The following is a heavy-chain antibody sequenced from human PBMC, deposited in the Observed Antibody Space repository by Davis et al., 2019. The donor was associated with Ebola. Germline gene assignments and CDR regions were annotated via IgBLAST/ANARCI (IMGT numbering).Heavy chain of an antibody. CDR3: ARDAALNWFDP. CDR2: VNTDGRIT. J-gene: IGHJ5*02. CDR1: GFAFNTFW. Sequence: GESLKISCGASGFAFNTFWMHWVRQAPGKGLVWVSRVNTDGRITGYADSVKGRFTISRDNAKNTLYLQMNSLRAEDTAVYYCARDAALNWFDPWGQGTLVTVSS. V-gene: IGHV3-74*01. D-gene: IGHD6-25*01.